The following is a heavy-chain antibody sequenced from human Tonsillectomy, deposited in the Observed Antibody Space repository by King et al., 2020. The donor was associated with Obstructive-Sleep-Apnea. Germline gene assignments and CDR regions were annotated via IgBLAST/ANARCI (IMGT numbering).Heavy chain of an antibody. D-gene: IGHD3-10*01. CDR2: ISPNSGAT. J-gene: IGHJ4*02. CDR1: GYTFTGYY. Sequence: QLVQSGAEVKKPGASVKVSCKGSGYTFTGYYIHWVRQAPGHGLEWMGWISPNSGATQYAQKFQDRVTMTRDTSISTAYMDLSRLRSDDTAIYYCARDMSAYDSTSPAYWGQGTLVTVSS. V-gene: IGHV1-2*02. CDR3: ARDMSAYDSTSPAY.